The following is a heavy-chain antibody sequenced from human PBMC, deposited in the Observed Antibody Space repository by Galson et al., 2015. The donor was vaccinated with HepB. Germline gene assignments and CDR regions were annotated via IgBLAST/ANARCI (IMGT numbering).Heavy chain of an antibody. Sequence: LSLTCTVSGGSVSSASSFWTWVRQPPGKGLEWIGYIHYSGSTNYSPSLKSRVIMSIDTSKRQFSLRLSSVTAADTAVYYCARHRARDYYGSSGSDYRGGYYFYYDMDVWGRGTTVTVSS. CDR3: ARHRARDYYGSSGSDYRGGYYFYYDMDV. J-gene: IGHJ6*02. D-gene: IGHD3-10*01. V-gene: IGHV4-61*01. CDR2: IHYSGST. CDR1: GGSVSSASSF.